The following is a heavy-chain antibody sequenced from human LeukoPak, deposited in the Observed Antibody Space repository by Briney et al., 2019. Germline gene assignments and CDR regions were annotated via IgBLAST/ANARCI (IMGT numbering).Heavy chain of an antibody. CDR3: ASSPPGYCSGGSCYPFDY. Sequence: SETLSLTCAVYGGSFSGYYWSWIRQPPGKGLEWIGEINHSGSTNYNPSLKSRVTISVDTSENQFSLKLSSVTAADTAVYYCASSPPGYCSGGSCYPFDYWGQGTLVTVSS. J-gene: IGHJ4*02. D-gene: IGHD2-15*01. V-gene: IGHV4-34*01. CDR1: GGSFSGYY. CDR2: INHSGST.